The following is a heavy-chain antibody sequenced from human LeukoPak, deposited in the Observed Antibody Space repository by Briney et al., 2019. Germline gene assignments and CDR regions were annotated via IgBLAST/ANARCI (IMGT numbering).Heavy chain of an antibody. CDR1: GGSFSGYY. Sequence: PSETLSLTCAVYGGSFSGYYWSWIRQPPGKVLEWIGSIYHSGTTYSGSTNYNPSLESRVTISVDTSKNQFSLKLSSVTAADTPLYYCATRGAVAELTNWFDPWGQGTLVTVSS. J-gene: IGHJ5*02. D-gene: IGHD6-19*01. V-gene: IGHV4-34*01. CDR2: IYHSGTTYSGST. CDR3: ATRGAVAELTNWFDP.